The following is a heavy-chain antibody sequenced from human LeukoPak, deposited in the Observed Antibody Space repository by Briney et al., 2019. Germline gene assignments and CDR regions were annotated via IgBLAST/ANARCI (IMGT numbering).Heavy chain of an antibody. CDR1: GFTFYDYA. Sequence: GGSLRLSCAASGFTFYDYAMHWGRQAPGKGLEWVSGINWNSGSIGYADSVKDRFTISRDTTTNSLYLQMNSLRAEDTALYFCAIDRGSTRYYYYGMDVWGQGTTVTVSS. V-gene: IGHV3-9*01. J-gene: IGHJ6*02. CDR2: INWNSGSI. CDR3: AIDRGSTRYYYYGMDV. D-gene: IGHD2-2*01.